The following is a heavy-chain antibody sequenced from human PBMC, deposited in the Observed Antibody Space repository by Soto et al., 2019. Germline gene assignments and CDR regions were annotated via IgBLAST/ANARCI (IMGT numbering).Heavy chain of an antibody. V-gene: IGHV3-30-3*01. CDR3: ARVNSGYGYFDY. D-gene: IGHD5-12*01. CDR2: ISYDGSNK. CDR1: GFTFSSYA. J-gene: IGHJ4*02. Sequence: GGSLRLSCAASGFTFSSYAMHWVRQAPGKGLEWVAVISYDGSNKYYADSVKGRFTISRDNSKNTLYLQMNSLRAEDTAVYYCARVNSGYGYFDYWGQGTLVTVSS.